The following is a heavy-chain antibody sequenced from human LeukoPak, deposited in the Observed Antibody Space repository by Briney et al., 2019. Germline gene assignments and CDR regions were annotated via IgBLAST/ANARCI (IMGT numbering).Heavy chain of an antibody. CDR1: GGSISSSSYY. CDR3: ARQTGSGLFSLP. CDR2: IYFSGGT. J-gene: IGHJ4*02. V-gene: IGHV4-39*01. Sequence: SETLSLTCTVSGGSISSSSYYWGWIRQPPGKGLEGIGSIYFSGGTYYNASLKSRVTISVDTSKNQFSLKLSSVTAADTAVYYCARQTGSGLFSLPGGQGTLVTVSS. D-gene: IGHD3-10*01.